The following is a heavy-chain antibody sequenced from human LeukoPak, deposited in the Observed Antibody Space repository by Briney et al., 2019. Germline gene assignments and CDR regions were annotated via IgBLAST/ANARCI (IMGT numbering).Heavy chain of an antibody. J-gene: IGHJ4*02. CDR1: GFTFSNYW. CDR3: ASQFWWAAVVEPALDC. D-gene: IGHD2-21*01. V-gene: IGHV3-7*05. CDR2: IKEGGSEI. Sequence: RGSLRLSCAASGFTFSNYWMSWVRQAPGKGLEWVATIKEGGSEIYYVDSVKGRFTISRDNAKNSLYLQMSSLRVEDTAVYYCASQFWWAAVVEPALDCWGQGSLVRLST.